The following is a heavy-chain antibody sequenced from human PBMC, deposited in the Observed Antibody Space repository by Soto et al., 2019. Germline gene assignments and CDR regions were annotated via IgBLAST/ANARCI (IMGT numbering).Heavy chain of an antibody. CDR2: ISWDGGST. J-gene: IGHJ6*02. V-gene: IGHV3-43*01. Sequence: GGSLRLSCAASGFTFDDYTMHWVRQAPGKGLEWVSLISWDGGSTYYADSVKGRFTISRDNSKNSLYLQMNSLRTEDTALYYCAKDIRYSGYDSNGMDVWGQGTTVTVSS. CDR1: GFTFDDYT. D-gene: IGHD5-12*01. CDR3: AKDIRYSGYDSNGMDV.